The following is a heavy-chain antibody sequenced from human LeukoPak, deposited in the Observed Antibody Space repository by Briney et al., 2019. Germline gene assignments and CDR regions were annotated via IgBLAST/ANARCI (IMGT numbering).Heavy chain of an antibody. V-gene: IGHV3-23*01. D-gene: IGHD1-14*01. Sequence: GGSLRLSCAASGFTISSYGMSWVRQAPGKGLEWVSYISGSGGGTLYADSVKGRFSISRDNSKNTLYLQMNSLRVEDTAVYYCAKPTGPNYFDYWGQGALSPSPQ. J-gene: IGHJ4*02. CDR3: AKPTGPNYFDY. CDR2: ISGSGGGT. CDR1: GFTISSYG.